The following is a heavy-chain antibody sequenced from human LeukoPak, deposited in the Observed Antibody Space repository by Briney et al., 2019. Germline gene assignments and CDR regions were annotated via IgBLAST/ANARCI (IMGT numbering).Heavy chain of an antibody. V-gene: IGHV3-23*01. CDR1: GFTFNNYV. J-gene: IGHJ6*03. D-gene: IGHD2/OR15-2a*01. CDR3: AKGEDGFEYYYYMDG. CDR2: IIPSGGRT. Sequence: GGSLRLSCEASGFTFNNYVMSWVRQAPGKGLEWVSSIIPSGGRTNYAESVKGRFTISRDNSKNTVDLEMNTLRAEDTAVYYCAKGEDGFEYYYYMDGWGKGTTVTVSS.